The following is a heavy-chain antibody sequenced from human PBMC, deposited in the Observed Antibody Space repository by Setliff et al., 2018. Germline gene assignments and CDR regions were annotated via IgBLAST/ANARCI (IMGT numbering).Heavy chain of an antibody. D-gene: IGHD6-13*01. J-gene: IGHJ4*02. CDR1: GYSFTSYW. V-gene: IGHV5-51*01. CDR3: AKSGIIAAAGYYFDY. Sequence: PGESLKISCKGSGYSFTSYWIGWVRQMPGKGLEWMGIIYPGDSDTRYSPSFQGQVTISADKSTSTVYMELSSLRSEDTAVYYCAKSGIIAAAGYYFDYWGQGTLVTVSS. CDR2: IYPGDSDT.